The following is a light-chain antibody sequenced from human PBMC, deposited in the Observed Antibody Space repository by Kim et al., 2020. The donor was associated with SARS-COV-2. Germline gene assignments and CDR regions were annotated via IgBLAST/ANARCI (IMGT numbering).Light chain of an antibody. J-gene: IGLJ2*01. Sequence: NFMLTQPLSVSESPGKTVTISCTRSSGSIDDNYVQWYQQRPGGVPTAVIYEDDQRPSGVSDRFSASIDNSSNSASLTISGLKTEDEADYYCQSYNRSNVVFGGGTQLTVL. CDR1: SGSIDDNY. V-gene: IGLV6-57*04. CDR3: QSYNRSNVV. CDR2: EDD.